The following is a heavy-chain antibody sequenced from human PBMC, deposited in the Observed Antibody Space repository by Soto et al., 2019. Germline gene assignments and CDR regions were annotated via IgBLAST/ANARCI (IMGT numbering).Heavy chain of an antibody. CDR2: IWYDGSNK. V-gene: IGHV3-33*01. CDR1: GFTFSSYG. Sequence: QVQLVESGGGVVQPGRSLRLSCAASGFTFSSYGMHWVRQAPGKGLEWVAVIWYDGSNKYYADSVKGRFTISRDNSKNTLYLQMNSLRAEDTAVYYFARGEAARPFWFDPWGQGTLVTVSS. CDR3: ARGEAARPFWFDP. D-gene: IGHD6-6*01. J-gene: IGHJ5*02.